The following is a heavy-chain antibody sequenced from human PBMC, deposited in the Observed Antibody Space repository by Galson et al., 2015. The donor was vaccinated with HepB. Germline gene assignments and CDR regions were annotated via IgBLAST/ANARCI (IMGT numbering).Heavy chain of an antibody. CDR2: IRSKAYGGTT. J-gene: IGHJ4*02. V-gene: IGHV3-49*04. CDR3: TGGIIQLWPPGY. Sequence: SLRLSCAASGFTFGDYAMSWVRQAPGKGLEWVGFIRSKAYGGTTEHAASVKGRFTISRDDSKSIAYLQMNSLKTEDTAVYYCTGGIIQLWPPGYWGQGTLVTVSS. D-gene: IGHD5-18*01. CDR1: GFTFGDYA.